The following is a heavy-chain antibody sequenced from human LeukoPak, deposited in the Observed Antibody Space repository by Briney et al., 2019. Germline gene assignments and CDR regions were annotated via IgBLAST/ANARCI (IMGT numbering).Heavy chain of an antibody. J-gene: IGHJ4*02. CDR3: ARGCYSSFDY. D-gene: IGHD5-18*01. CDR2: TYYRSKWNT. CDR1: GDSLSNSNVA. Sequence: SSQTLSLTCAISGDSLSNSNVAWNWIRQSPSRGLEWLGRTYYRSKWNTDYAVSVKSRITINSDTSKNQFSLQLNSVTPEDTAVYYCARGCYSSFDYWDLGTLATVSS. V-gene: IGHV6-1*01.